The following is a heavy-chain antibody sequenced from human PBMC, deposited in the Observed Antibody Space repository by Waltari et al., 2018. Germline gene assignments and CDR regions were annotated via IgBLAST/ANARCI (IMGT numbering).Heavy chain of an antibody. J-gene: IGHJ3*01. D-gene: IGHD1-26*01. CDR1: GYSFTSYW. V-gene: IGHV5-51*01. CDR2: IYPGDSDI. CDR3: ASLYIVGATTGWV. Sequence: EVQLVQSGAEVKKPGESLKISCKGSGYSFTSYWIGWVRQMPGKGLEWMGIIYPGDSDITDSPSFQGQVTISADTSISPAYLQWSSLKASDTAMYYCASLYIVGATTGWVWGQGTMVTVSS.